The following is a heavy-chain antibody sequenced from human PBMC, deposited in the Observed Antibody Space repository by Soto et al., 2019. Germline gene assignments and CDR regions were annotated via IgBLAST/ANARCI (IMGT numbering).Heavy chain of an antibody. Sequence: GASVKVSCKASGYTFTSYDINWVRQATGQGLEWMGWMNPNSGNTGYAQKFQGRVTMTRNTSISTAYMELSSLRSEDTAVYYCARPLHGDNHDAFPNSAQGTMLSVTS. CDR3: ARPLHGDNHDAFPN. CDR2: MNPNSGNT. D-gene: IGHD1-1*01. CDR1: GYTFTSYD. J-gene: IGHJ3*02. V-gene: IGHV1-8*01.